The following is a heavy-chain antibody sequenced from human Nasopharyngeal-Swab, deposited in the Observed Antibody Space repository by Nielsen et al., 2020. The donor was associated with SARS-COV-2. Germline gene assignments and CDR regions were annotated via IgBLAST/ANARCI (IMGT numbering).Heavy chain of an antibody. CDR3: ARVKYYDFWSGYYPEAYYYYGMDV. D-gene: IGHD3-3*01. CDR1: GFTFSSYN. Sequence: GESLKISCAASGFTFSSYNMNWVRQAPGKGLEWVSSISSSSSYIYYADSVKGRFTISRDNAKNSLYLQMNSLRAEDTAVYYCARVKYYDFWSGYYPEAYYYYGMDVWGQGTTVTVSS. V-gene: IGHV3-21*01. CDR2: ISSSSSYI. J-gene: IGHJ6*02.